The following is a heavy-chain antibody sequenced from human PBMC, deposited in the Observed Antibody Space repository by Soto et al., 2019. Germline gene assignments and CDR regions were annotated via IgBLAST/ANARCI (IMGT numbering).Heavy chain of an antibody. CDR3: ARGGSGYVWFNEF. V-gene: IGHV1-69*13. Sequence: ASVKVSCKDTGGLFSSYAISWVRQAPGQGLEWMGGIIPVFGTTYYAQKFQDRVTITADESTNTAYMELSSLRSEDTAMYYRARGGSGYVWFNEFWGQGSLVTVSS. J-gene: IGHJ4*02. D-gene: IGHD3-22*01. CDR2: IIPVFGTT. CDR1: GGLFSSYA.